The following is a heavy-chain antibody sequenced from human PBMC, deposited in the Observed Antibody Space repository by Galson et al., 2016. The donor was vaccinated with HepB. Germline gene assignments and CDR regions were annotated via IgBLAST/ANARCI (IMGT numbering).Heavy chain of an antibody. CDR2: VSGNGGSS. Sequence: SLRLSCAASGLTFSSHAITWVRQAPGMGLEWVSAVSGNGGSSNYAESVKGRFTVSRDNSKNTVYLQMNTVRAEDTAVYFCAREGNYYGSGGYRDGLEFWGQGTMVTVSS. V-gene: IGHV3-23*01. J-gene: IGHJ3*01. CDR3: AREGNYYGSGGYRDGLEF. CDR1: GLTFSSHA. D-gene: IGHD3-10*01.